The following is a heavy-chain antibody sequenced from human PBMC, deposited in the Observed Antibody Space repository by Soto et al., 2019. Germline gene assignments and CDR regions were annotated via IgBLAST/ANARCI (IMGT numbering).Heavy chain of an antibody. CDR3: AREGQAPYYYYGMDV. CDR2: ISGYNGNT. V-gene: IGHV1-18*01. J-gene: IGHJ6*02. Sequence: WASVKVSCKASGYTFTNYGFSWVRQAPGQGLERMGWISGYNGNTEYAEKSQGRVTMTTDTSTSTAHMELRSLRSDDTAVYYCAREGQAPYYYYGMDVWGQGTAVTVSS. CDR1: GYTFTNYG.